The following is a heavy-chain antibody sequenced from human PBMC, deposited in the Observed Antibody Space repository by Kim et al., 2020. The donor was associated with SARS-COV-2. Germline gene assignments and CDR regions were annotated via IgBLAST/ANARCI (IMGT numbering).Heavy chain of an antibody. CDR3: TTAVAL. CDR2: KTDGGTT. V-gene: IGHV3-15*01. J-gene: IGHJ4*02. D-gene: IGHD2-15*01. Sequence: KTDGGTTDYAAPGKCRFTSSRDDSNNTLYLQMNSLKAEHTAVYYCTTAVALWGQGTLVTVSS.